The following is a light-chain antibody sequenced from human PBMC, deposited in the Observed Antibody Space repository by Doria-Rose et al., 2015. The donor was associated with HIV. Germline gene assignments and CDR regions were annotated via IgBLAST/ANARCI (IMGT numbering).Light chain of an antibody. Sequence: DIRVTQSPESLGMSLGERATLNCKSNQSLLYTSKNYLAWYQQKPGQPPKLLIYGAATRQSGFPARFSGSGSGTDFTLTISSLEAEDVAVYYCQQYYDTPSFSPGTTVDIK. CDR3: QQYYDTPS. CDR1: QSLLYTSKNY. V-gene: IGKV4-1*01. CDR2: GAA. J-gene: IGKJ3*01.